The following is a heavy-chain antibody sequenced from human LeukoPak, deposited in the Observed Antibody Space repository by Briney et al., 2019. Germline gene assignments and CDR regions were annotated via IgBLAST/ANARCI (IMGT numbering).Heavy chain of an antibody. V-gene: IGHV1-46*01. D-gene: IGHD3-3*01. Sequence: GASVTVSFKASGYTFTTYYMHWVRQAPGQGLEWMGIINPSGGSTSYAQKFQGRVTITADKSTSTAYMELSSLRSEDTAVYYCARRGGYDFWSGYYEADYYYYMDVWGKGTTVTVSS. J-gene: IGHJ6*03. CDR1: GYTFTTYY. CDR3: ARRGGYDFWSGYYEADYYYYMDV. CDR2: INPSGGST.